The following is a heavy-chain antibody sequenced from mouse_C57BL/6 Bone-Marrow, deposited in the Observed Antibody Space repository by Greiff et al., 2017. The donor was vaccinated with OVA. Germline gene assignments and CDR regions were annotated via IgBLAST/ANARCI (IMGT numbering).Heavy chain of an antibody. Sequence: EVQLQQSGTVLARPGASVKMSCKTSGYTFTSYWMHWVKQRPGQGLEWIGAIYPGNGDTRYNQKFKGKAQLTAVTSASTAYMELSSLTNENSAVYYCTNYYCGSSYGYWGQGTTLTVSS. V-gene: IGHV1-5*01. CDR1: GYTFTSYW. CDR2: IYPGNGDT. CDR3: TNYYCGSSYGY. D-gene: IGHD1-1*01. J-gene: IGHJ2*01.